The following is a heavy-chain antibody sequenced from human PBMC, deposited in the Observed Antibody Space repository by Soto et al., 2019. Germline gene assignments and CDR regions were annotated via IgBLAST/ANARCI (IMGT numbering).Heavy chain of an antibody. CDR2: INAGNGNT. J-gene: IGHJ4*02. Sequence: QVQLVQSGAEVKKPGASVKVSCKASGYTFTSYAMHWVRQAPGQRLEWMGWINAGNGNTKYSQKFQGRVTITRDTSASTAYMELSSLRSEDTAVYYCARDQWELLPPDYWGQGTLVTVSS. V-gene: IGHV1-3*01. CDR1: GYTFTSYA. D-gene: IGHD1-26*01. CDR3: ARDQWELLPPDY.